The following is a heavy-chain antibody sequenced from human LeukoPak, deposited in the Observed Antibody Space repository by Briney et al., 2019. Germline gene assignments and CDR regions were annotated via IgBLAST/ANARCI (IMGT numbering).Heavy chain of an antibody. CDR2: IYDSGST. D-gene: IGHD6-19*01. Sequence: SETLSLTCTVSGGSIRSSYYYWGWIRQPPGKGLEWIGSIYDSGSTYYNPSLKSRVTISVDTSKNQFSLKLNSVTAADTAVYYCARHPLGRGWFNYYFDSWGQGTLVTVSS. CDR1: GGSIRSSYYY. CDR3: ARHPLGRGWFNYYFDS. V-gene: IGHV4-39*01. J-gene: IGHJ4*02.